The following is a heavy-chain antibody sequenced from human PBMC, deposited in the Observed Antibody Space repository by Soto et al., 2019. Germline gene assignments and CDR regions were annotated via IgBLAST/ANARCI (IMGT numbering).Heavy chain of an antibody. Sequence: QITLKESGPTLVKPTQTLTLTCTFSGFSLSTSGVGVGWFRQHPGKALEWLALIYWDDDKRYSPSLKSRLTITKDTSKNLIVPTMTNMHPVYTATCCATIIRLAYYVCRSGYSMDGVGYFDYMGQVNLVTVS. CDR3: TIIRLAYYVCRSGYSMDGVGYFDY. V-gene: IGHV2-5*02. J-gene: IGHJ4*02. D-gene: IGHD3-3*01. CDR2: IYWDDDK. CDR1: GFSLSTSGVG.